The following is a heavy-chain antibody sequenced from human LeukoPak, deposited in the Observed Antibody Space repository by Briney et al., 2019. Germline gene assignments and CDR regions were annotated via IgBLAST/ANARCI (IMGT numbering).Heavy chain of an antibody. CDR1: GFTFDDYA. J-gene: IGHJ4*02. Sequence: GRSLRLSCAASGFTFDDYAMHWVRQAPRKGLEWVSGISWNSGSIGYADSVKGRSTISRDNAKNSLYLQMNSLRAEDTALYYCAFTSRVAGFDYWGQGTLVTVSS. V-gene: IGHV3-9*01. D-gene: IGHD6-19*01. CDR3: AFTSRVAGFDY. CDR2: ISWNSGSI.